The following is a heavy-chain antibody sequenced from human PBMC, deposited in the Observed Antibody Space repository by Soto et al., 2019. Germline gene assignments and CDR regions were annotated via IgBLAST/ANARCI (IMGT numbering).Heavy chain of an antibody. V-gene: IGHV1-69*13. J-gene: IGHJ5*02. CDR3: ARYVPAANLNWFDP. CDR1: GGTFSSYA. D-gene: IGHD2-2*01. CDR2: IIPIFGTA. Sequence: GASVKVSCKASGGTFSSYAISWVRQAPGQGLEWMGGIIPIFGTANYAQKFQGRVTITADESTSTAYMELSSLRSEDTAVYYCARYVPAANLNWFDPWGQGTLVTVSS.